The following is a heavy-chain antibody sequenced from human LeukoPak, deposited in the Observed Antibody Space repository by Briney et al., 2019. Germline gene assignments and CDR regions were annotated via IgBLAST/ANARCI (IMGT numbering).Heavy chain of an antibody. J-gene: IGHJ4*02. Sequence: SETLSLTCTVSGGSISSYYWSWIRQPPGKGLEWIGSIYYGGSTYYNPSLKSRITISADTSKNQFSLKLSSVTAADTAVYYCATLDWSPSYFDYWGQGTLVTVSS. V-gene: IGHV4-39*07. CDR1: GGSISSYY. CDR3: ATLDWSPSYFDY. D-gene: IGHD3/OR15-3a*01. CDR2: IYYGGST.